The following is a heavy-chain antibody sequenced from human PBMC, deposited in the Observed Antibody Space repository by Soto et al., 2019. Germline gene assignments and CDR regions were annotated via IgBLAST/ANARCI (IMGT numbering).Heavy chain of an antibody. J-gene: IGHJ6*01. CDR3: AKDLGLIAASDYYYGLDV. CDR1: GFTFSSYG. D-gene: IGHD6-13*01. V-gene: IGHV3-30*18. Sequence: GGSLRLSCAASGFTFSSYGMHWVRQAPGRGLEWVAVISYDGSNKYYADSVKGRFTISRDNSKNTLYLQMNSLRAEDTAVYYCAKDLGLIAASDYYYGLDVWGQGTTVTVSS. CDR2: ISYDGSNK.